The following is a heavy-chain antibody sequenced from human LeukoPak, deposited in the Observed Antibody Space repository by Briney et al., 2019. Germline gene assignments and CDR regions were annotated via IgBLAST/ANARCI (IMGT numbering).Heavy chain of an antibody. J-gene: IGHJ3*02. V-gene: IGHV3-21*06. CDR2: IRSSANYI. D-gene: IGHD3-22*01. CDR1: GFTFSSYS. Sequence: GGSLRLSCAASGFTFSSYSMNWVRQAPGKGLEWVSSIRSSANYINYADSVKGRFTISRDNAKNSLYLQMNSLRAEDTAVYYCAREYDSSGYYLGAFDIWGQGTMVTVSS. CDR3: AREYDSSGYYLGAFDI.